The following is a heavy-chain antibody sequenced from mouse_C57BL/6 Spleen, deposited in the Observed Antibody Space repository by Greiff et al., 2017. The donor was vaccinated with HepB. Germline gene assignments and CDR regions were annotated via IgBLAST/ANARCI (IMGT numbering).Heavy chain of an antibody. Sequence: QVQLQQSGPELVKPGASVKISCKASGYAFSSSWMNWVKQRPGKGLEWIGRIYPGDGDTNYNGKFKGKATLTADKSSSTAYMQLSSLTSEDSAVYFCASMIYYYGSGYFDVWGTGTTVTVSS. CDR2: IYPGDGDT. CDR3: ASMIYYYGSGYFDV. V-gene: IGHV1-82*01. J-gene: IGHJ1*03. CDR1: GYAFSSSW. D-gene: IGHD1-1*01.